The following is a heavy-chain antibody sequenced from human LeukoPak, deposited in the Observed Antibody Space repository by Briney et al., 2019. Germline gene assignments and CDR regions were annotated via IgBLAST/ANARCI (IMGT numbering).Heavy chain of an antibody. CDR3: ARTQNIVVVPAAIPDY. V-gene: IGHV3-7*01. CDR1: GFTFSSYW. J-gene: IGHJ4*02. Sequence: TGGSLGLSCAASGFTFSSYWMSWVRQAPGKGLEWVANIKQDGSEKYYVDSVKGRFTISRDNAKNSLYLQMNSLRAEDTAVYYCARTQNIVVVPAAIPDYWGQGTLVTVSS. CDR2: IKQDGSEK. D-gene: IGHD2-2*01.